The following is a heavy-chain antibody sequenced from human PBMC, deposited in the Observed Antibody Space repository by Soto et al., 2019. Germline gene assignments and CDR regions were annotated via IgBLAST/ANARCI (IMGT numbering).Heavy chain of an antibody. CDR1: GYTFTSYY. V-gene: IGHV1-46*01. Sequence: ASVKVSCKASGYTFTSYYMHWVRQAPGQGLEWMGIINPSGGSTSYAQKFQGRVTMTRDTSTSTVYMELSSLRSEDTAVYYCARARFYDILTGPKDYYYGMDVWGQGTTVTVSS. D-gene: IGHD3-9*01. CDR2: INPSGGST. J-gene: IGHJ6*02. CDR3: ARARFYDILTGPKDYYYGMDV.